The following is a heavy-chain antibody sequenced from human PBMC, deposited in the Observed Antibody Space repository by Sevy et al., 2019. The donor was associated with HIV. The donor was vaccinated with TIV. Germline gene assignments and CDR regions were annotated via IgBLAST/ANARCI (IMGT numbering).Heavy chain of an antibody. J-gene: IGHJ4*02. V-gene: IGHV1-18*01. CDR1: GYTFSGYS. Sequence: ASVKVSYKASGYTFSGYSISWVRQAPGQGLEWMGWMNTYNGNTKYAQKVQGRVTMTTDTSTSTAYMELRGLRSDDTAVYYCARDTREKSFDYWGQGTLVTVSS. CDR2: MNTYNGNT. CDR3: ARDTREKSFDY.